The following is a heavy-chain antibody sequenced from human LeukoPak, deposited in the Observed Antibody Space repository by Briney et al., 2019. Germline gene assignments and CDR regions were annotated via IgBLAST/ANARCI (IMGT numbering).Heavy chain of an antibody. Sequence: SETLSLTCSVSGGSISGYYWSWIRQPAGKGLEWIGRIYTSGSTNYNPSLKSRVTMSVDTSKNQFSLKLSSVTAADTAVYYCARAPRGYSSSLTAFDIWGQGTMVTVSS. CDR1: GGSISGYY. J-gene: IGHJ3*02. CDR3: ARAPRGYSSSLTAFDI. V-gene: IGHV4-4*07. CDR2: IYTSGST. D-gene: IGHD6-13*01.